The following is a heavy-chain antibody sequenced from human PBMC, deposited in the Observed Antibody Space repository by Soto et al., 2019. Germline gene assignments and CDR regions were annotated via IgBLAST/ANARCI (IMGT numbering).Heavy chain of an antibody. J-gene: IGHJ4*02. CDR1: GFTFSSYW. Sequence: PGGSLRLSCXASGFTFSSYWMHWVRQAPGKGLVWVSRINSDGSSTSYADSVKGRFTISRDNAKNTLYLQMNSLRAEDTAVYYCARESSSPGIYYFDYWGQGTLVTVSS. D-gene: IGHD6-6*01. V-gene: IGHV3-74*01. CDR3: ARESSSPGIYYFDY. CDR2: INSDGSST.